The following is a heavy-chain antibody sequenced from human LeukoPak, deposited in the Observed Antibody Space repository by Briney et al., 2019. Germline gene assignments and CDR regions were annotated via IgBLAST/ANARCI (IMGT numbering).Heavy chain of an antibody. Sequence: ASVKVSCKASGYTFTAYYMHWVRQAPGQGLEGMGWINPNSGGTNYAQKFQGRVTMTRDTSISTAYMELSRLRSDDTAVYYCARIGYSSSWYLLDYWGQGTLVTVSS. CDR3: ARIGYSSSWYLLDY. CDR1: GYTFTAYY. V-gene: IGHV1-2*02. D-gene: IGHD6-13*01. J-gene: IGHJ4*02. CDR2: INPNSGGT.